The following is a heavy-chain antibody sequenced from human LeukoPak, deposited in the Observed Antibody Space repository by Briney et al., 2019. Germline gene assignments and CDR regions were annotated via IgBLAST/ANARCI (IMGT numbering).Heavy chain of an antibody. D-gene: IGHD6-6*01. V-gene: IGHV4-4*07. Sequence: SETLSLTCTVSGGSFTTHYWNWFRQPAGKGLEWIGRIYSGGSTNYKSSLKSRVIMSIDTSKRQLSLKLSSVTAADTAIYYCARDIGLDYRSSSFASDIWGPGTLVIVSS. CDR1: GGSFTTHY. CDR3: ARDIGLDYRSSSFASDI. CDR2: IYSGGST. J-gene: IGHJ3*02.